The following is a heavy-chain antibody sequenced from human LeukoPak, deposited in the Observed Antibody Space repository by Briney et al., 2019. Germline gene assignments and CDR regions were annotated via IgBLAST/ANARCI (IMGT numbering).Heavy chain of an antibody. CDR1: GFTFSSYS. J-gene: IGHJ4*02. CDR2: ISNSSSYV. V-gene: IGHV3-21*01. Sequence: GGSLRLSCAASGFTFSSYSMNWVRQAPGKGLEWVSSISNSSSYVYYADSVKGRFTISRDNAKNSLYLQMNSLRAEDTAVYYCARDRPGYCTNGVCYAPLHYWGQGTLVTVSS. D-gene: IGHD2-8*01. CDR3: ARDRPGYCTNGVCYAPLHY.